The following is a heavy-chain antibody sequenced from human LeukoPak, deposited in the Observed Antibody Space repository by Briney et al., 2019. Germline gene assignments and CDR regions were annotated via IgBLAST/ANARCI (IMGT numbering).Heavy chain of an antibody. Sequence: ASVKVSCKASGYTFTSYGISWVRRAPGQGLEWMGWISAYNGNTNYAQKLQGRVTMTTDTSTSTAYMELRSLRSDDTAVYYCARDQGYCSGGSCYYIDYWGQGTLVTVSS. CDR1: GYTFTSYG. CDR2: ISAYNGNT. D-gene: IGHD2-15*01. V-gene: IGHV1-18*01. CDR3: ARDQGYCSGGSCYYIDY. J-gene: IGHJ4*02.